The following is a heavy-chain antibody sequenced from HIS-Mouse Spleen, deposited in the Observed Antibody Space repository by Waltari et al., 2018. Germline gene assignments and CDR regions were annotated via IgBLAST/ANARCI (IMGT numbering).Heavy chain of an antibody. CDR1: GFTFSSYA. CDR2: ISKNGSNK. D-gene: IGHD6-19*01. V-gene: IGHV3-30-3*01. Sequence: QVQLVESGGGVVQPGRSLRLSCAASGFTFSSYAMHWVRQAPGKGLEWLEGISKNGSNKYYADSVKGRFTISRDNSKNTLYLQRNSLRAEDTAVYYCARVNGIAVAGTDAFDIWGQGTMVTVSS. J-gene: IGHJ3*02. CDR3: ARVNGIAVAGTDAFDI.